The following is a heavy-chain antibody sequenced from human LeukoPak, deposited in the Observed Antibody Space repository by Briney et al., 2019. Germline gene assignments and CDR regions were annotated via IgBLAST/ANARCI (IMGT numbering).Heavy chain of an antibody. Sequence: GGSLRLSCAASGFTFSSYAMHWVRQAPGKGLEWVAVISYDGSNKYYADSVKGRFTISRDNSKNTLYLQMNSLRAEDTAVYYCARWADSGSTSSYYYGMDVWGQGTTVTISS. CDR2: ISYDGSNK. V-gene: IGHV3-30*04. J-gene: IGHJ6*02. CDR3: ARWADSGSTSSYYYGMDV. CDR1: GFTFSSYA. D-gene: IGHD3-10*01.